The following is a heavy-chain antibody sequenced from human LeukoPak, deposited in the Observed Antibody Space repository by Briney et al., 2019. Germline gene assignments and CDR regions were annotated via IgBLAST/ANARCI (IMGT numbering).Heavy chain of an antibody. J-gene: IGHJ5*02. D-gene: IGHD4-17*01. CDR2: IYHSGST. V-gene: IGHV4-4*02. CDR3: ARGPLTMTRGFDP. Sequence: SGTLSLTCAVSGDSISSSNWWSWVRQPPGKGLEWIGEIYHSGSTNYNPSLKSRVTISVDKSKNQFSLKLSSVTAADTAVYYCARGPLTMTRGFDPWGQGTLVTVSS. CDR1: GDSISSSNW.